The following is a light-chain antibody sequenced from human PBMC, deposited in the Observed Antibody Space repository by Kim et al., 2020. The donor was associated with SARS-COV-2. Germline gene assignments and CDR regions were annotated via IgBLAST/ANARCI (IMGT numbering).Light chain of an antibody. CDR1: QTVTSNY. J-gene: IGKJ1*01. CDR2: GAS. Sequence: EIVLTQSPGTLSLSPGERATLSCRASQTVTSNYLAWYQQTPGQAPRLLIYGASSRATGIPDKFSGSGSATDFTLTISWLEPEDFAVYYCQQYGTSPWTFGQGTKVDIK. CDR3: QQYGTSPWT. V-gene: IGKV3-20*01.